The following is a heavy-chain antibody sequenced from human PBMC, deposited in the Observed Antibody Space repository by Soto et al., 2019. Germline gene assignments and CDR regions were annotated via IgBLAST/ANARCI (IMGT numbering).Heavy chain of an antibody. CDR3: ARDTRVGYRYGYYFDY. CDR2: IWYDGSNK. V-gene: IGHV3-33*01. J-gene: IGHJ4*02. Sequence: QVQLVESGGGVVQPGRSLRLSCAASGFTFSSYGMHWVRQAPGKGLEWVAVIWYDGSNKYYADSVKGRFTISRDNSKNTLYLQMNGLRAEDTAVYYCARDTRVGYRYGYYFDYWGQGTLVTVSS. D-gene: IGHD5-18*01. CDR1: GFTFSSYG.